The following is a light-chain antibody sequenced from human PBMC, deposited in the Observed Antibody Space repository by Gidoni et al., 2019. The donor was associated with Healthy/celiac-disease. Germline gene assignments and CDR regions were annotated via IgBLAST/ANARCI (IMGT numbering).Light chain of an antibody. CDR2: DDS. Sequence: SYVLTQQPSVSVAPGQTARITCGGKNIGSKSVHWYKKKPGQAPVLVVYDDSDRPSGIPERCSGSNSGNTATLTISRVEAGDEADYYCQVWDSSSDHPGVFGGGTKLTVL. CDR3: QVWDSSSDHPGV. J-gene: IGLJ3*02. CDR1: NIGSKS. V-gene: IGLV3-21*02.